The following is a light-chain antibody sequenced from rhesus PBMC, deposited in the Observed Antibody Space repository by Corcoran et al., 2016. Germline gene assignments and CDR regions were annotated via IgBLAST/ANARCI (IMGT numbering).Light chain of an antibody. V-gene: IGKV1-74*01. J-gene: IGKJ4*01. CDR2: MSS. CDR3: RHACGSPLT. Sequence: DIQMTQSPSSLSAPVGDTVTITCRARGTLNNYLHWYQQKPGKAPDLLIYMSSTLQTGVPSRFSGSGSGSIYRLTISRLQAEVVGTYYCRHACGSPLTFGGGTKV. CDR1: GTLNNY.